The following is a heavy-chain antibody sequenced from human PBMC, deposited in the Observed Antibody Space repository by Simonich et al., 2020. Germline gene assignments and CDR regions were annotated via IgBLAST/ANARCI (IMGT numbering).Heavy chain of an antibody. Sequence: GGGLVQPGGSLRLSCAASGFTFSSHAMSLVRQAPGKGLEWGSGISGSGCSTYYADSVKGRFTISRDNSKNTLYLQMISLRAEDTAVYCCAKDLGERITMIVVVIDAFDIWGQGTMVTVSS. CDR2: ISGSGCST. CDR1: GFTFSSHA. CDR3: AKDLGERITMIVVVIDAFDI. V-gene: IGHV3-23*01. D-gene: IGHD3-22*01. J-gene: IGHJ3*02.